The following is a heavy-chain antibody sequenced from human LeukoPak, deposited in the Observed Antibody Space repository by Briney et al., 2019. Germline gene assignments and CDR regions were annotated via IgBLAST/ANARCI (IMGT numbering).Heavy chain of an antibody. J-gene: IGHJ4*02. CDR2: ISAYNGNT. V-gene: IGHV1-18*01. Sequence: ASVKVSCKASGYTFTSYGISWVRQAPGQGLECMGWISAYNGNTNYAQKLQGRVTMTTDTSTSTAYMELRSLRSDDTAVYYCARDRGIAAAGHLSDYFDYWGQGTLVTVS. D-gene: IGHD6-13*01. CDR1: GYTFTSYG. CDR3: ARDRGIAAAGHLSDYFDY.